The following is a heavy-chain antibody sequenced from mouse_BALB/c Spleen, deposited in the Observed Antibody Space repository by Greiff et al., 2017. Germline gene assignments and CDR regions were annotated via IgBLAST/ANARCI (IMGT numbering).Heavy chain of an antibody. CDR1: GFTFNTYA. V-gene: IGHV10-1*02. J-gene: IGHJ4*01. D-gene: IGHD3-3*01. Sequence: EVNVVESGGGLVQPKGSLKLSCAASGFTFNTYAMNWVRQAPGKGLEWVARIRSKSNNYATYYADSVKDRFTISRDDSQSMLYLQMNNLKTEDTAMYYCVREGGPAMDYWGQGTSVTVSS. CDR3: VREGGPAMDY. CDR2: IRSKSNNYAT.